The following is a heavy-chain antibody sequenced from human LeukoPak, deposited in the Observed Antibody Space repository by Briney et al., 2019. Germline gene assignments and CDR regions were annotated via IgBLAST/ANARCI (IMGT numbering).Heavy chain of an antibody. J-gene: IGHJ4*02. D-gene: IGHD2-2*01. V-gene: IGHV4-59*08. CDR2: IYYSGST. CDR3: ASLGPQYCSSTSCYQFDY. Sequence: SETLSLTCTLSGGSIRIVYWSCTRHPPGEGLEWIGYIYYSGSTNYNPSLKSRVTISVDTPTNQFSRKLTSVPGADTAVYYCASLGPQYCSSTSCYQFDYWGQGTLVTVSS. CDR1: GGSIRIVY.